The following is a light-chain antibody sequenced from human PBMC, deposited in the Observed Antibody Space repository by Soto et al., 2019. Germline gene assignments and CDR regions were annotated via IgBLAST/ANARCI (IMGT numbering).Light chain of an antibody. V-gene: IGKV2-30*01. CDR1: QSLVYSDGNTY. Sequence: DVVMTQSPLSLPVTLGQAASISCRSSQSLVYSDGNTYLSWFQQRPGQSPRRLIYKVSNRDSGVPDRFSGSGSGTDFTRKISRVEAEDVGLYYCLQGTHWPWTFGQGPKVEIK. CDR2: KVS. CDR3: LQGTHWPWT. J-gene: IGKJ1*01.